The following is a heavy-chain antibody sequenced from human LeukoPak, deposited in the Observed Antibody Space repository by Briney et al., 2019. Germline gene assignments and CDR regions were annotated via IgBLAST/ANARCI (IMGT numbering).Heavy chain of an antibody. D-gene: IGHD3-3*01. CDR2: LGGSETST. V-gene: IGHV3-23*01. Sequence: GGSLRLSCAASGFTFSIYALSWVRQAPGKGLEWVSVLGGSETSTSYADSVKGRFTISRDNSKNTLYLQMNSLRAEDTAVYYCARVFLGRYDFWSGYYTDYYFDYWGQGTLVTVSS. J-gene: IGHJ4*02. CDR3: ARVFLGRYDFWSGYYTDYYFDY. CDR1: GFTFSIYA.